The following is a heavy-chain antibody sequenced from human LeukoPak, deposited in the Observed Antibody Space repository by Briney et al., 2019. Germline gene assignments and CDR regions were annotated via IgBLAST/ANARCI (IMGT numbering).Heavy chain of an antibody. Sequence: ASVKVSCKASGYTFTSYDINWVRQATGQGLEWMGWMNPNSGNTGYAQKFQGRVTITRNTSISTAYMELSSLRSEDTAVYHCARAPWALGYSYGSDYWGQGTLVTVSS. D-gene: IGHD5-18*01. CDR3: ARAPWALGYSYGSDY. J-gene: IGHJ4*02. CDR1: GYTFTSYD. CDR2: MNPNSGNT. V-gene: IGHV1-8*03.